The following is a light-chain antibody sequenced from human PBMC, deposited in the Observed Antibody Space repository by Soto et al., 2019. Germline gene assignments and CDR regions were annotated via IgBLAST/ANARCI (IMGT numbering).Light chain of an antibody. CDR3: QQYESSPTT. V-gene: IGKV3-20*01. Sequence: EIVLTQSPGTLSLSPGERATLSCRASQSVSSTYLAWYQQKPGQAPRLLIYGASSRATGIPDRCSGSGSGTDFTLTISSLEPEDFAVYYCQQYESSPTTFGGGTKVEIK. CDR2: GAS. CDR1: QSVSSTY. J-gene: IGKJ4*01.